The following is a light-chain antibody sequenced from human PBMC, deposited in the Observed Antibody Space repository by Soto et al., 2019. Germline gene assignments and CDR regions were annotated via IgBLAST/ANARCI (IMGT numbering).Light chain of an antibody. Sequence: DIQMTQSPSTLSASVGDRVTISCRASQSINTWLAWYQQKPGKAPNLLIYKASNLESGVPSRFSGSGSGTEFTLTISSLQPDDFATYYCQQYNDYTYTFGQGTKLEIK. CDR3: QQYNDYTYT. J-gene: IGKJ2*01. CDR2: KAS. V-gene: IGKV1-5*03. CDR1: QSINTW.